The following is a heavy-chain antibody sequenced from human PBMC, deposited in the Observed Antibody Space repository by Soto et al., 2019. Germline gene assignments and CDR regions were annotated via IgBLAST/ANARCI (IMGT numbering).Heavy chain of an antibody. CDR2: ISYDGSNK. J-gene: IGHJ3*02. CDR3: THCGGDCHTNGVAFDI. D-gene: IGHD2-21*02. V-gene: IGHV3-30-3*01. CDR1: GFTFSSYA. Sequence: GGSLRLSCAASGFTFSSYAMHWVRQAPGKGLEWVAVISYDGSNKYYADSVKGRFTISRDNSKNTLYLQMNSLRAEDTAVYYCTHCGGDCHTNGVAFDIWGQGTMVTVSS.